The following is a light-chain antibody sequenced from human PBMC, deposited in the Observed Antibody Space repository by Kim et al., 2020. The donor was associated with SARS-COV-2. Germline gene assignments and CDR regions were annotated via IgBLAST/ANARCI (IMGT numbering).Light chain of an antibody. CDR2: EDT. J-gene: IGLJ3*02. V-gene: IGLV6-57*03. Sequence: KSVTISCTRSSGGIAANDVQWYQQRPGSAPTPVIYEDTQRPSGVPDRFSGSIDTSSNSASLTISGLKTEDDADYYCQSDDGNNHGVFGGGTQLTVL. CDR3: QSDDGNNHGV. CDR1: SGGIAAND.